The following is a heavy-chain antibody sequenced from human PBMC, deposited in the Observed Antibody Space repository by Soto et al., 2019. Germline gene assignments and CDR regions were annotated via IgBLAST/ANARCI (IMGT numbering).Heavy chain of an antibody. CDR3: ARDSIAFFDY. Sequence: QVQLQESGPGLVKPSETLSLTCTVSGVSVSSGNYYWTWIRQPPGKGLEWIGYIHNSGSADYNPSLKSRVTISVDTSKNHVSLRLSSVTAADTAVYYCARDSIAFFDYWGQGTLVTLSS. J-gene: IGHJ4*02. CDR1: GVSVSSGNYY. CDR2: IHNSGSA. V-gene: IGHV4-61*03. D-gene: IGHD2-15*01.